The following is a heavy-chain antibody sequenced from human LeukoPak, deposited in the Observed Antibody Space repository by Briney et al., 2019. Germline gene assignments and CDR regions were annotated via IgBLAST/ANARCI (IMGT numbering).Heavy chain of an antibody. Sequence: GGSLRLSCADSGLTISNNWMNWVRQAPGKGLEWVSSISSSSYIYYADSVKGRFTISRDNAKNSLYLQMNSLRAEDTAVYYCARGLYSYGYYYYYYMDVWGKGTTVTISS. V-gene: IGHV3-21*01. CDR3: ARGLYSYGYYYYYYMDV. D-gene: IGHD5-18*01. CDR2: ISSSSYI. J-gene: IGHJ6*03. CDR1: GLTISNNW.